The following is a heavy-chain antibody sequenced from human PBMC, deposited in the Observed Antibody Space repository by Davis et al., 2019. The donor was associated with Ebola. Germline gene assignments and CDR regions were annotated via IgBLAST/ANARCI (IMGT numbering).Heavy chain of an antibody. D-gene: IGHD2-2*01. CDR3: PRHRTGDFVLRPAAGKRSGRIPAAVNDAFDI. J-gene: IGHJ3*02. CDR1: GGSFSGYY. V-gene: IGHV4-34*01. Sequence: MPGGSLRLSCAVYGGSFSGYYWSWIRQPPGKGLEWIGEINHSGSTNYNPSLRSRVIMSIDTSKNQLSLMVSSVTAADTALNYCPRHRTGDFVLRPAAGKRSGRIPAAVNDAFDIWGQGTMVTVSS. CDR2: INHSGST.